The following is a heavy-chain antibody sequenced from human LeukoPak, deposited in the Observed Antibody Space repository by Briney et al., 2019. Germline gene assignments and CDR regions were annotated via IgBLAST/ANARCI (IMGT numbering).Heavy chain of an antibody. J-gene: IGHJ4*02. V-gene: IGHV4-38-2*02. CDR1: AYSITSGHY. Sequence: SETLSLTCSVSAYSITSGHYWGWIRQSPGKGLEWIGSIYHSGSTYYKPSLESRVTISVDTSKNQFSLRLSSVTAADTAIYYCAKGVGTGWFFFDYWGQGTLVTVSS. CDR2: IYHSGST. CDR3: AKGVGTGWFFFDY. D-gene: IGHD6-19*01.